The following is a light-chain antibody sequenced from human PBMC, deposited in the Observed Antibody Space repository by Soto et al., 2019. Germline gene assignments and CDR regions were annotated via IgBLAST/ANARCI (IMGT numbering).Light chain of an antibody. CDR1: TSNIGSNP. CDR2: FND. V-gene: IGLV1-44*01. CDR3: AVWDDSVPGRYV. Sequence: QSVLTQPPSASGTPGQRVTISCSGSTSNIGSNPVNWYQQFPGTAPKLLIYFNDQRPSGVPDRFSGSKSGTSASLAITGLQSEDEADYYCAVWDDSVPGRYVFRTGTKLTVL. J-gene: IGLJ1*01.